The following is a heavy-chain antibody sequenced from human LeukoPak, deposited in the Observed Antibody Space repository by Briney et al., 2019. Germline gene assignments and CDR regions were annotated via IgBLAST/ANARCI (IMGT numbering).Heavy chain of an antibody. D-gene: IGHD6-6*01. CDR2: INPNTGGT. V-gene: IGHV1-2*02. Sequence: GASVKVSCKPPGYTFTAYYIHWVRQATGQGLEWMGWINPNTGGTNYAQNFQGRVTVTRDTSIGTAYMELTRLRSDDTAVYYCARGVVIEGHDYWGQGTLVTVSS. CDR1: GYTFTAYY. CDR3: ARGVVIEGHDY. J-gene: IGHJ4*02.